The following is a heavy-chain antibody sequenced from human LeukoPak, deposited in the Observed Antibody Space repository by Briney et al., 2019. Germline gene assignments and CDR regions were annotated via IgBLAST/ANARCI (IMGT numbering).Heavy chain of an antibody. CDR2: IKSDGSDK. Sequence: PGGSLRLSCAASGFRFTNYWMTWVRQAPGKGLEWVAIIKSDGSDKYYVDSVKGRFTIPRDNAKNSLYLQMNSLRAEDTAFYYCAKNGGWTFDYWGQGILVTVSS. V-gene: IGHV3-7*03. CDR3: AKNGGWTFDY. CDR1: GFRFTNYW. D-gene: IGHD6-19*01. J-gene: IGHJ4*02.